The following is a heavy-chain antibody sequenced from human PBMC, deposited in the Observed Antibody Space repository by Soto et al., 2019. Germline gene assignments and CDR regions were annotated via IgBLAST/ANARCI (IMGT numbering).Heavy chain of an antibody. D-gene: IGHD1-7*01. CDR1: GFTFDDHG. J-gene: IGHJ4*02. CDR2: ISWNSGSI. Sequence: EVDLVESGGGLAQPGRSLRLSCVASGFTFDDHGMHWVRQIPGRGLEWVSGISWNSGSIGYAESVKGRFTIFRDNAKNSLYLEMNSLRQEDTALYYCVRDTSSGWNLKDHGGKGVQVSVSS. V-gene: IGHV3-9*01. CDR3: VRDTSSGWNLKDH.